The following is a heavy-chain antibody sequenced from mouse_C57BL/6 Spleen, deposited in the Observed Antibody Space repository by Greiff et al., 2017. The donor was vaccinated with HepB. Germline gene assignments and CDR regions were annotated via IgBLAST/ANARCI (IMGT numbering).Heavy chain of an antibody. J-gene: IGHJ2*01. V-gene: IGHV1-64*01. Sequence: VQLQQPGAELVKPGASVKLSCKASGYTFTSYWMHWVKQRPGQGLEWIGMIHPNSGSTNYNEKFKSKATLTVDESSSTAYMQLSSLTSEDSAVYYCARRAYYSNYLYYFDYWGQGTTLTVSS. CDR2: IHPNSGST. CDR1: GYTFTSYW. D-gene: IGHD2-5*01. CDR3: ARRAYYSNYLYYFDY.